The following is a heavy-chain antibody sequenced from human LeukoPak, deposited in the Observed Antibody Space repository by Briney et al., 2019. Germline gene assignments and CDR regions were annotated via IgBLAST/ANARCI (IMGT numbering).Heavy chain of an antibody. V-gene: IGHV3-48*01. CDR2: ITSSGDTL. J-gene: IGHJ4*02. Sequence: GGSLRLSCTTSVFPFSRYSMNWVRQAPGKGLEWVSYITSSGDTLYYADSVKGRFTISRDNAKNSVYLQMNSLRAEDTAVYYCARGLKLLWFGELRDYWGQGTLVTVSS. CDR1: VFPFSRYS. CDR3: ARGLKLLWFGELRDY. D-gene: IGHD3-10*01.